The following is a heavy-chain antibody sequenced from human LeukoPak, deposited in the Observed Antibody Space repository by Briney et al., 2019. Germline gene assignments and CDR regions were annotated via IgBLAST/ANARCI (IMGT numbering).Heavy chain of an antibody. CDR1: GFTFSSFA. Sequence: GESLRLSCAASGFTFSSFAMTWVRQAPGKGLEWVSVIGTGGDTFSADSVKGRFTISRDNSKNTLYLQMNSLRAEDTAVYYCAKESPVFDYWGQGTLVTVSS. V-gene: IGHV3-23*01. CDR3: AKESPVFDY. J-gene: IGHJ4*02. CDR2: IGTGGDT.